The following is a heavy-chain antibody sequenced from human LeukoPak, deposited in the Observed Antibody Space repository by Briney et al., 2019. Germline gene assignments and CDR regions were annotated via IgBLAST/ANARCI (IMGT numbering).Heavy chain of an antibody. CDR1: GGSFSGYY. CDR3: ARGRDRLGESTGY. D-gene: IGHD3-10*01. Sequence: SETLSLTFAVYGGSFSGYYWSWIRPPPGKGLEWIGEINHSGSTNYNPSLKSRVTISVDTSKNQFSLKLSSVTAADTAVYYCARGRDRLGESTGYWGQRTLVTVSS. J-gene: IGHJ4*02. V-gene: IGHV4-34*01. CDR2: INHSGST.